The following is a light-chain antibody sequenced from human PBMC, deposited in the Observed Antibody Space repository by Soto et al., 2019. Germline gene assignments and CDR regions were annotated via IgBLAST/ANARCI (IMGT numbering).Light chain of an antibody. CDR2: DAS. V-gene: IGKV3-11*01. CDR3: QQRSNWLFT. CDR1: QSVSSY. Sequence: PGERASLSCRASQSVSSYLAWYQQKPGQAPRLLIYDASNRATGIPARFSGSGSGTDFTLTISSLEPEDFAVYYCQQRSNWLFTFGPGTKVDIK. J-gene: IGKJ3*01.